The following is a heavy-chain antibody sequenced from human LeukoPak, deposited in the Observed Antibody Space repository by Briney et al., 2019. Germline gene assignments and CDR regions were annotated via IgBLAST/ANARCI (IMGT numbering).Heavy chain of an antibody. J-gene: IGHJ4*02. Sequence: ASVKVSCKASGGTFSSYAISWVRQAPGQGLEWMGWINPNSGDTNYAQKFQGRVIVTRDTSISTAYMDLSSLRSDDTAVYYCASTYGSVNYYRPGDYWGQGTLVTVSS. D-gene: IGHD3-10*01. CDR1: GGTFSSYA. CDR2: INPNSGDT. V-gene: IGHV1-2*02. CDR3: ASTYGSVNYYRPGDY.